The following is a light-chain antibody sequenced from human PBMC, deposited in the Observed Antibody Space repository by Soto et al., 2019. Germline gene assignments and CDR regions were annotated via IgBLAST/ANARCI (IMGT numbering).Light chain of an antibody. J-gene: IGKJ2*01. CDR2: GAS. CDR3: QQTYSTPHT. CDR1: QSISTY. V-gene: IGKV1-39*01. Sequence: DIQMIQSPSSLSASVGDRVTITCRASQSISTYLKWYQQKPVKAPNLLIYGASSLQSGVPSRFSGSGSGTDFTLTINSLQPEDFAAYYCQQTYSTPHTFGQGTNLEIK.